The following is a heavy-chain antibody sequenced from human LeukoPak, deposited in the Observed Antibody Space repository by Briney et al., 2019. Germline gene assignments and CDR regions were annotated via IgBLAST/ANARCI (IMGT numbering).Heavy chain of an antibody. CDR2: IIPIFGTA. CDR1: GGTFSSYA. J-gene: IGHJ5*02. V-gene: IGHV1-69*06. Sequence: ASVKVSCTASGGTFSSYAISWVRQAPGQGLEWMGRIIPIFGTANYAQKFQGRVTITADKSTSTAYMELSSLRSEDTAVYYCARDLGVLAAAANSWGQGTLVTVSS. CDR3: ARDLGVLAAAANS. D-gene: IGHD6-13*01.